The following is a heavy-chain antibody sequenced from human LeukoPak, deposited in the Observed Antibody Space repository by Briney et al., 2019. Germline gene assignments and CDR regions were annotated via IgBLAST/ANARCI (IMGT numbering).Heavy chain of an antibody. Sequence: PSETLSLTCAVYGGSFSGYYWSWIRQPPGKGLEWIGEINHSGSTNYNPSLKSRVTISVDTSKNQFSLKLSSVTAADTAVYYCARAPNWRFDHWGQGTLVTVSS. V-gene: IGHV4-34*01. CDR3: ARAPNWRFDH. CDR1: GGSFSGYY. CDR2: INHSGST. D-gene: IGHD1-1*01. J-gene: IGHJ4*02.